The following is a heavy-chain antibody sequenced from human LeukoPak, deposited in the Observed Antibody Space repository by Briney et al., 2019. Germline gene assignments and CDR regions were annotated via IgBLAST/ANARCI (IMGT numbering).Heavy chain of an antibody. D-gene: IGHD5-24*01. V-gene: IGHV1-2*02. CDR3: ARQAGDGYTYFDY. Sequence: ASVKVSCKASGYTFTGYYMRWVRQAPGQGLEWMGWINPNSGGTNYAQKFQGRVTMTRDTSISTAYMELSRLRSDDTAVYYCARQAGDGYTYFDYWGQGTLVTVSS. CDR1: GYTFTGYY. J-gene: IGHJ4*02. CDR2: INPNSGGT.